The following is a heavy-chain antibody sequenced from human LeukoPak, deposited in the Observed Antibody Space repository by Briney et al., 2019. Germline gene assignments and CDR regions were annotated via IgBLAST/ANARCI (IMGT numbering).Heavy chain of an antibody. CDR3: AMGDSSGYYSFDY. J-gene: IGHJ4*02. D-gene: IGHD3-22*01. V-gene: IGHV1-24*01. Sequence: GASVKVSCKVSGYTLTELSMHWVRQAPGKGLEWMGGFDPEDGETIYARKFQGRVTMTEDTSTDTAYMELSSLRSEDTAVYYCAMGDSSGYYSFDYWGQGTLVTVSS. CDR2: FDPEDGET. CDR1: GYTLTELS.